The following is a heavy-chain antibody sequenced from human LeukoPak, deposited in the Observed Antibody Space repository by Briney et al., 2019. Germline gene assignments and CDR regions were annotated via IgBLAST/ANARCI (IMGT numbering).Heavy chain of an antibody. CDR2: IYYSGST. J-gene: IGHJ6*03. V-gene: IGHV4-39*07. Sequence: SETLSLTCTVSGGSISSSSYYWGWLRQPPGKGLEWIGSIYYSGSTYYNPSLKSRVTISVDTSKNQFSLKLSSVTAADTAVYYCARNGLGAVPYYYYYMDVWGKGTTVTVSS. D-gene: IGHD1-26*01. CDR3: ARNGLGAVPYYYYYMDV. CDR1: GGSISSSSYY.